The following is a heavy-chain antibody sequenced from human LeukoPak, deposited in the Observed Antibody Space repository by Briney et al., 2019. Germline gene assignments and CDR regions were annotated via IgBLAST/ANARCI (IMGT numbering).Heavy chain of an antibody. CDR1: GFTFSSYW. CDR3: AREDSSGWYGYYYYYMDV. D-gene: IGHD6-19*01. J-gene: IGHJ6*03. V-gene: IGHV3-7*01. CDR2: IKQDGSEK. Sequence: GGSLRLSCAASGFTFSSYWMSWVRQAPGKGLEWVANIKQDGSEKYYVDSVKGRFTISRDNAKNSLYLQMNSLRAEGTAVYYCAREDSSGWYGYYYYYMDVWGKGTTVTISS.